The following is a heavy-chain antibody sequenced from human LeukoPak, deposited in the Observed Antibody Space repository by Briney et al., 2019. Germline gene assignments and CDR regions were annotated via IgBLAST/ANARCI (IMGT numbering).Heavy chain of an antibody. D-gene: IGHD3-10*01. J-gene: IGHJ4*02. CDR2: ISDSGSTI. V-gene: IGHV3-11*01. Sequence: GGSLRLSCAASGFTFSDYYMSWIRQAPGKGLEWISYISDSGSTIFYTDSVKGRFTISRDDAKKSLYLQMNSLRADDTAVYHCARGRNRFQIWGQGTLVTVSS. CDR3: ARGRNRFQI. CDR1: GFTFSDYY.